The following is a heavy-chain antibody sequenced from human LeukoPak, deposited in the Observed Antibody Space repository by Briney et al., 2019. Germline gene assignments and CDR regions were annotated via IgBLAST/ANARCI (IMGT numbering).Heavy chain of an antibody. CDR1: GGTFSSYA. V-gene: IGHV1-69*05. D-gene: IGHD5-24*01. Sequence: ASVKVSCKASGGTFSSYAISWVRQAPGQGLEWMGGIIPIFGTANYAQKFQGRVTITTDESTSTAYMELSSLRSEDTAVYYRARETEMATMQYYFDYWGQGTLVTVSS. CDR3: ARETEMATMQYYFDY. J-gene: IGHJ4*02. CDR2: IIPIFGTA.